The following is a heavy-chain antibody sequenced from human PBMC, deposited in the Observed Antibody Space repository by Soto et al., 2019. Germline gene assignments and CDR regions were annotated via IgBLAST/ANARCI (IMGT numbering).Heavy chain of an antibody. V-gene: IGHV4-30-4*01. Sequence: TKSLRYSVADGKSRGGDDYWSLIRQPPGKGLEWIGNIYYSGNTYYNPSLKSRLIISIDTSKNQFSLKVGSVTAADTAVYYCDSSSLYGMDFWVQGTTVTGSS. CDR3: DSSSLYGMDF. J-gene: IGHJ6*02. CDR1: DGKSRGGDDY. CDR2: IYYSGNT.